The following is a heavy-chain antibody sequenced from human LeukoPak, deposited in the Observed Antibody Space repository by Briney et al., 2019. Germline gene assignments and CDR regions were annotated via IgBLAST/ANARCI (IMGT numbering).Heavy chain of an antibody. CDR1: GLTFSSYA. J-gene: IGHJ4*02. CDR2: IRDSGGST. CDR3: AKGSGTDYFDY. V-gene: IGHV3-23*01. D-gene: IGHD1-14*01. Sequence: GGSLRLSCAASGLTFSSYAMSWVRQAPGKGLEWVSAIRDSGGSTYYADSVKGRFTISRDNSKNTLYLQMNSLRAEDTAVYYCAKGSGTDYFDYWGQGTLVTVSS.